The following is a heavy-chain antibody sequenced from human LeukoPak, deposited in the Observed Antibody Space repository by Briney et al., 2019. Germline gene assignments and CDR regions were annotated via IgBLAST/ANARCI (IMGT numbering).Heavy chain of an antibody. J-gene: IGHJ4*02. CDR3: ATVGILTGYYIVPLSN. Sequence: ASVKVSCKVSGYTLTELSMHWVRQAPGKGLERMGGFDPEDVETIYAQKLQGRVTMTEDTSTDTAYMELSSLRSGDTAVYYCATVGILTGYYIVPLSNWGQGTLVTVSS. CDR2: FDPEDVET. CDR1: GYTLTELS. D-gene: IGHD3-9*01. V-gene: IGHV1-24*01.